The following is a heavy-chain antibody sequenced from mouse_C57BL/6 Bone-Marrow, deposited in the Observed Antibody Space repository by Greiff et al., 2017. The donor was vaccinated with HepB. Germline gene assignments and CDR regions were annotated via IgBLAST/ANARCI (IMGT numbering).Heavy chain of an antibody. Sequence: EVQVVESGEGLVKPGGSLKLSCAASGFTFSSYAMPWVRQTPEKRLEWVAYISSGGDYIYYADTVKGRFTISRDNARNTLYLQMSSLKSEDTAMYYCARAYGSAWDGYYFDDWGQGTTLTVSS. CDR2: ISSGGDYI. J-gene: IGHJ2*01. CDR3: ARAYGSAWDGYYFDD. V-gene: IGHV5S21*01. CDR1: GFTFSSYA. D-gene: IGHD1-1*01.